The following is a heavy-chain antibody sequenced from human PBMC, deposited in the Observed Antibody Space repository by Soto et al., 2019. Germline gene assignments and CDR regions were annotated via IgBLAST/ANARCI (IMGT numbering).Heavy chain of an antibody. CDR2: IYYSGST. CDR3: ARAPFGRDYYFDY. J-gene: IGHJ4*02. D-gene: IGHD3-10*01. V-gene: IGHV4-61*01. Sequence: SETLSLTCTVSGGSVSSGSYYWSWIRQPPGKGLEWIGYIYYSGSTSYNPSLKSRVTISVDTSKNQFSLKLSSVTAADTAVYYCARAPFGRDYYFDYWGQGTLVTVSS. CDR1: GGSVSSGSYY.